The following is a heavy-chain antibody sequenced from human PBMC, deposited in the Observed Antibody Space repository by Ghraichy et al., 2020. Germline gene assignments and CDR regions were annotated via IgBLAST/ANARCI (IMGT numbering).Heavy chain of an antibody. CDR1: GGSISNNSYY. J-gene: IGHJ4*02. CDR2: IYYSGST. Sequence: SETLSLTCTVSGGSISNNSYYWGWIRQPPGKGLEWIGSIYYSGSTYYNPSLKSRVTISADTSKNQFSLNLSSVTAADTAVYYCASVSNYYDSSGYYYGMDYWGQGTLVTVSS. V-gene: IGHV4-39*01. D-gene: IGHD3-22*01. CDR3: ASVSNYYDSSGYYYGMDY.